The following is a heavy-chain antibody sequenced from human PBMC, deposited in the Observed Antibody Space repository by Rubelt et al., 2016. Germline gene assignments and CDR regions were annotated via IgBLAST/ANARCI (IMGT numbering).Heavy chain of an antibody. CDR3: ARDISLDY. V-gene: IGHV3-7*01. D-gene: IGHD3-3*02. CDR2: IKRDGTTK. Sequence: GLVQPGGSLRICCAGSGFIFSKYWMSWVRQAPGKGLEWVANIKRDGTTKYYVDSVKGRFTISRDNDKSSVCLQMNSLRAEDTAVYYCARDISLDYWGQGTLVTVSS. J-gene: IGHJ4*02. CDR1: GFIFSKYW.